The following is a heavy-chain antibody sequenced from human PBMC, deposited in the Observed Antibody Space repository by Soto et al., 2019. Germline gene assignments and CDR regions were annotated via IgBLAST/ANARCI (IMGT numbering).Heavy chain of an antibody. CDR3: ARHPARYGGYDLDY. J-gene: IGHJ4*02. CDR1: GFTFSSYA. V-gene: IGHV3-23*01. CDR2: ISGSGGST. D-gene: IGHD5-12*01. Sequence: GGSLRLSCAASGFTFSSYAMSWVRQAPGKGLEWVSAISGSGGSTYYADSVKGRFTISRDNSKNTLYLQMNSLRAEDTAVYYCARHPARYGGYDLDYWGQGTLVTVSS.